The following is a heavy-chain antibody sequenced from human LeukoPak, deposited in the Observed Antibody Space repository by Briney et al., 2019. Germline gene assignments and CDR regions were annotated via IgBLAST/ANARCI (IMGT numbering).Heavy chain of an antibody. V-gene: IGHV3-30*18. J-gene: IGHJ4*02. Sequence: PGGSLRLSCAASGFTFSSYGMHWVRQTPGKGLEWVAVISYDGSNKYYADSVKGRFTISRDNSQNTLYLQMNSLRAEGTAVYYCAKDDTPGDPLYSSSYYFDYWGQGTLVTVSS. D-gene: IGHD6-13*01. CDR2: ISYDGSNK. CDR1: GFTFSSYG. CDR3: AKDDTPGDPLYSSSYYFDY.